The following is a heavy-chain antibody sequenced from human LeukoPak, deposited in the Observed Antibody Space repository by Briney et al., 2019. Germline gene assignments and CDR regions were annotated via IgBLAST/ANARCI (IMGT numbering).Heavy chain of an antibody. CDR2: ISGSGGST. J-gene: IGHJ4*02. CDR3: ASLITGTDHFDY. V-gene: IGHV3-23*01. CDR1: GFTFSSYA. Sequence: GGSLRLSCAASGFTFSSYAMSWVRQAPGKGLEWVSAISGSGGSTYYADSVRGRFTLSRDNSKNTLYLQMNSLRGEDTAVYYCASLITGTDHFDYWGQGTLVTVSS. D-gene: IGHD1-7*01.